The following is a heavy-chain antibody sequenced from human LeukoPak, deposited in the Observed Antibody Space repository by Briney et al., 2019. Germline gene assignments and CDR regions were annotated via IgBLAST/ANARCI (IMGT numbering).Heavy chain of an antibody. Sequence: PSQTLSLTCTVSGDSISSGSYYWGWIRQPAGKGLEWIGRIYTSGSTNYNPSLKSRVTISVDTSKNQFSLKLSSVTAADTAVYYCASSHRGYYGSGSFDYWGQGTLVTVSS. CDR2: IYTSGST. V-gene: IGHV4-61*02. D-gene: IGHD3-10*01. CDR1: GDSISSGSYY. CDR3: ASSHRGYYGSGSFDY. J-gene: IGHJ4*02.